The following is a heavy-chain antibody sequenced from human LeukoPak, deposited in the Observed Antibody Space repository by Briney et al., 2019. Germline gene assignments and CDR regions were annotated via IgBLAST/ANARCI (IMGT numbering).Heavy chain of an antibody. CDR3: TRAKYSIINGLRSHQINYFDY. V-gene: IGHV3-49*03. CDR1: GFTFGDYA. Sequence: GGSLRLSCTASGFTFGDYAMSWFRQAPGKGLEWVGFIRSKAYGGTTEYAASVKGRFTISRDDSKSIAYLQMNSLKTEDTAVYYCTRAKYSIINGLRSHQINYFDYWGQGTLVTVSS. CDR2: IRSKAYGGTT. J-gene: IGHJ4*02. D-gene: IGHD5-18*01.